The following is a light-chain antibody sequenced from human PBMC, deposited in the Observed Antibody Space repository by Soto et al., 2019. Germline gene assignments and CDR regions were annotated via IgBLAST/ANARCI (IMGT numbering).Light chain of an antibody. CDR2: DAS. V-gene: IGKV3-15*01. J-gene: IGKJ1*01. CDR1: QSVSSR. CDR3: QQYNNWPWT. Sequence: MKNSPGILSVYPGERVTLSCRASQSVSSRLVWYQRKPGQAPRLLIYDASTRATGMPGRFSGSGSGTEFTLTISSLQSEDFAVYYCQQYNNWPWTFCQGTKVDIK.